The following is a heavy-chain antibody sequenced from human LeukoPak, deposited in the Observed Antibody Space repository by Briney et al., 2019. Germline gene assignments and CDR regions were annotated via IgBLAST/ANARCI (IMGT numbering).Heavy chain of an antibody. CDR3: GYERHAFDI. CDR2: IIPILGIA. CDR1: GGSFSSYT. Sequence: EASVKVSCKASGGSFSSYTISWVRQAPGQGLEWMGRIIPILGIANYAQKFQDRVTITADKSTSTASMELSSLRCEDTAVYYSGYERHAFDIWGQGTMVTVSS. J-gene: IGHJ3*02. V-gene: IGHV1-69*02. D-gene: IGHD3-3*01.